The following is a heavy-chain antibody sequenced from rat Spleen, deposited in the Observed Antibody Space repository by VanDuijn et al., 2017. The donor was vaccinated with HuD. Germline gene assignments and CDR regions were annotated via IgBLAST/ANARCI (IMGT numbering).Heavy chain of an antibody. CDR2: ISSGGST. CDR3: TGDRHSPGVMDA. CDR1: GFSLTSYH. J-gene: IGHJ4*01. D-gene: IGHD1-4*01. V-gene: IGHV2S12*01. Sequence: QVQLKESGPGLVQPSQTLSLTCTVSGFSLTSYHVSWVRQPPGKGLEWIAAISSGGSTYYNSALKSRLSISRDTSKSQVFVKMNSLQTEDTAIYFCTGDRHSPGVMDAWGQGASVTVSS.